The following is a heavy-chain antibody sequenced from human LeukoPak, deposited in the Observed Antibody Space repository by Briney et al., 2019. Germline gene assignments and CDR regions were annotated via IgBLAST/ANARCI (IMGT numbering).Heavy chain of an antibody. D-gene: IGHD3-10*01. V-gene: IGHV7-4-1*02. CDR1: GYTFTSYA. J-gene: IGHJ6*02. CDR3: ARAFGSFYYYYYYGMDV. Sequence: ASVKVSCEASGYTFTSYAMNWVRQAPGQGLEWMGWINTNTGNPTYAQGFTGRFVFSLDTSVSTAYLQISSLKAEDTAVYYCARAFGSFYYYYYYGMDVWGQGTTVTVSS. CDR2: INTNTGNP.